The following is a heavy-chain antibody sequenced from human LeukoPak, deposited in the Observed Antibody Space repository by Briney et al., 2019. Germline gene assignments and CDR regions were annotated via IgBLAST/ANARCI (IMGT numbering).Heavy chain of an antibody. Sequence: LETLSLTCTVSGGSISSSSYYWSWIRQPPGKGLEWIGYIYYSGSTNYNPSLKSRVTTSVDTSKNQFSLKLTSVTAADTAVYYCTRNAGSVGASYDYWGQGTLVTVSS. J-gene: IGHJ4*02. CDR3: TRNAGSVGASYDY. CDR2: IYYSGST. CDR1: GGSISSSSYY. V-gene: IGHV4-61*05. D-gene: IGHD2-15*01.